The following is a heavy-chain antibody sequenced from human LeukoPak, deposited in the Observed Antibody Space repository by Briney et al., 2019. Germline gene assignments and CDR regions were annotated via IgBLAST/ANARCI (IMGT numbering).Heavy chain of an antibody. CDR2: IYSAGST. V-gene: IGHV3-53*04. Sequence: PGGSLRLSCAASGFTVSSNYMSWVRQAPGKGLEWVSVIYSAGSTYSADSVKARFTISRHNSKNTLYLQMNSLRAEDTAVYYCARVIAARWYYFDFWGQGTLVTVSS. CDR3: ARVIAARWYYFDF. J-gene: IGHJ4*02. CDR1: GFTVSSNY. D-gene: IGHD6-6*01.